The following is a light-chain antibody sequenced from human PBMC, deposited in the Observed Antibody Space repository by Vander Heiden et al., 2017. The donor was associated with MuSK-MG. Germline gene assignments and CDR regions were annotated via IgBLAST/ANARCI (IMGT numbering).Light chain of an antibody. J-gene: IGLJ2*01. Sequence: QSALTQPASVSGSPGQSITISCTGTSSDVGGYNYVSWSQQHPGKAPNFMIVDGSKRPSGVSNRFSGSKSGNTASPTTSGLQAEDEADDYCSSYTSSSTLDRVFGGGTKLTVL. CDR3: SSYTSSSTLDRV. V-gene: IGLV2-14*03. CDR1: SSDVGGYNY. CDR2: DGS.